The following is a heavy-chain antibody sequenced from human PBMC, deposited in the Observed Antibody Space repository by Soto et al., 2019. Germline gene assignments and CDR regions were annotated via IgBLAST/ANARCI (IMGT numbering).Heavy chain of an antibody. CDR1: GGSISRGGYS. V-gene: IGHV4-30-2*01. Sequence: SETLSLTCAVSGGSISRGGYSWSWIRQPPGKGLEWIGYIYHNGSTHNNPSLKSRVTISVDKSKNQFSLKLSSVTAADTAVYYCARDQLEGNWFDPWGQGTLVTVSS. J-gene: IGHJ5*02. CDR2: IYHNGST. CDR3: ARDQLEGNWFDP. D-gene: IGHD1-1*01.